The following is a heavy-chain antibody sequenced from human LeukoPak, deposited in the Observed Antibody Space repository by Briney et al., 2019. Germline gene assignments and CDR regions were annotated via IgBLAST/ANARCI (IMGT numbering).Heavy chain of an antibody. CDR2: IDHSGST. J-gene: IGHJ4*02. CDR3: ARGQVDTAKIGDY. CDR1: GGSFSGYY. V-gene: IGHV4-34*01. D-gene: IGHD5-18*01. Sequence: SETLSLTCAVYGGSFSGYYCHWIRQPPGKGLEWNGEIDHSGSTSYNPSLKSRVTMSVDTSKNQFSLKLTSLTAADTAVYYCARGQVDTAKIGDYWGQGTLVTVSS.